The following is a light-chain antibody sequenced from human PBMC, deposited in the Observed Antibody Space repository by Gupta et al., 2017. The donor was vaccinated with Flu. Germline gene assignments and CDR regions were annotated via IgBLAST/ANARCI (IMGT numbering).Light chain of an antibody. CDR2: EVS. V-gene: IGLV2-14*01. J-gene: IGLJ3*02. CDR1: SSDVGGDNY. CDR3: SSYTSSNTLV. Sequence: QSALTQPASVSRSPGQSNTISSTGTSSDVGGDNYVSWTQHHPGKAPKLIISEVSNRPSGVSNRFSGSKSGNTASLTISGLQAEDDADYYCSSYTSSNTLVFGGGTKLTVL.